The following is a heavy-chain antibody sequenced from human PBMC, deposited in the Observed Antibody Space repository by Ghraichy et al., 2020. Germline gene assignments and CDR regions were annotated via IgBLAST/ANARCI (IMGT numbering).Heavy chain of an antibody. CDR3: ARAGPGIVAADDFDY. V-gene: IGHV4-31*03. CDR1: GGSISSGAYY. Sequence: LRLSCTVSGGSISSGAYYWSWIRQHPEKGLEWIGYIHYSGTTYYNPSLKGRVIISVDTSKNQFSLKVTSVTAADTAVYYCARAGPGIVAADDFDYWGQGTLVTVSS. D-gene: IGHD6-13*01. J-gene: IGHJ4*02. CDR2: IHYSGTT.